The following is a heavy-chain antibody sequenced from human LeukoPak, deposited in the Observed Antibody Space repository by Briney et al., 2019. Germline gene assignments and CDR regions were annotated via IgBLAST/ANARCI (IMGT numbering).Heavy chain of an antibody. V-gene: IGHV4-61*02. Sequence: SETLSLTCTVSGGSISSGSYYWGWIRQPAGKGLEWIGRIHTSGSTNYNPSIKSRVTISVDTSKKQFSLKLSSVTAADTAMYYCASDFTEPNQYYFYYMDVWGKGTTVTVSS. D-gene: IGHD1-14*01. CDR2: IHTSGST. CDR1: GGSISSGSYY. CDR3: ASDFTEPNQYYFYYMDV. J-gene: IGHJ6*03.